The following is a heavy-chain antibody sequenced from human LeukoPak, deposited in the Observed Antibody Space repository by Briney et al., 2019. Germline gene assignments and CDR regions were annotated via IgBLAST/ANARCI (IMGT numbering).Heavy chain of an antibody. J-gene: IGHJ1*01. CDR1: GYTFTSYY. CDR3: AREKLPYCGGDYDLSFQH. D-gene: IGHD2-21*02. Sequence: VASVKVSCKASGYTFTSYYMHWVRQAPGQGLEWMGIINPSGGSTSYAQKFQGRVTMTRDTSTSTVYMELSSLRSEDTAVYYCAREKLPYCGGDYDLSFQHWGQGTLVTVSS. CDR2: INPSGGST. V-gene: IGHV1-46*01.